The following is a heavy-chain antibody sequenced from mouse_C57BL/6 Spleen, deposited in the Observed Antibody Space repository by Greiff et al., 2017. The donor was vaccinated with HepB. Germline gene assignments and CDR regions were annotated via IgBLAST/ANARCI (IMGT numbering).Heavy chain of an antibody. J-gene: IGHJ2*01. Sequence: QVHVKQPGAELVKPGASVKLSCKASGYTFTSYWMHWVKQRPGQGLEWIGMIHPNSGSTNYNEKFKGKATLTVDKSSSTAYMQLSSLTSEDSAVYYCARGPFDYWGQGTTLTVSS. CDR2: IHPNSGST. CDR3: ARGPFDY. CDR1: GYTFTSYW. V-gene: IGHV1-64*01.